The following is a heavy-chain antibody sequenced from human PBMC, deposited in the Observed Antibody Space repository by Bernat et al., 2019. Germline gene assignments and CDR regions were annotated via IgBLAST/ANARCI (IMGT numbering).Heavy chain of an antibody. Sequence: CTPSTFTSSNYYMTWIRQAPGKGLEWVSYIISSSYTNYADSVKGRFTISRYNAKNSLYLQMNSLRAEETAVYYCARDLEVVAAKILVISGRNAWDI. V-gene: IGHV3-11*06. CDR2: IISSSYT. J-gene: IGHJ3*02. CDR3: ARDLEVVAAKILVISGRNAWDI. CDR1: TFTSSNYY. D-gene: IGHD2-15*01.